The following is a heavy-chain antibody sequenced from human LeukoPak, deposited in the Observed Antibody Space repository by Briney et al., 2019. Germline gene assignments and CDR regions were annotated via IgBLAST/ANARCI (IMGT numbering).Heavy chain of an antibody. CDR3: AKKGGAYDFWSGPDR. V-gene: IGHV3-23*01. CDR2: ISGSGGST. J-gene: IGHJ5*02. D-gene: IGHD3-3*01. Sequence: GGSLRLSCAASGFTFSSYAMSWVRQAPGKGLERVSAISGSGGSTYYADSVKGRFTISRDNSKNTLYLQMNSLRAEDTAVYYCAKKGGAYDFWSGPDRWGQGTLVTVSS. CDR1: GFTFSSYA.